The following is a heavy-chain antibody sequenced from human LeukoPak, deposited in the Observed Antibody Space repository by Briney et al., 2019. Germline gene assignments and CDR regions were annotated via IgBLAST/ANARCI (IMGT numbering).Heavy chain of an antibody. V-gene: IGHV3-23*01. CDR1: GFTFSSNA. Sequence: GGSLRLSCAASGFTFSSNAMTWVRQAPGKGLECVSAITAGGETTYYADSVKGRFTISRDNSRNTLYLQLTNLRAADTALYYCAKSYGTNGYYQLPIDFWGRGTLVTISS. D-gene: IGHD3-22*01. J-gene: IGHJ4*02. CDR2: ITAGGETT. CDR3: AKSYGTNGYYQLPIDF.